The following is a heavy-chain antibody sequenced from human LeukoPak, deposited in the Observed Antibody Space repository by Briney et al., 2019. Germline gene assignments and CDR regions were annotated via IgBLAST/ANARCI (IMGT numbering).Heavy chain of an antibody. CDR3: ARTGSWSWFDP. CDR1: GGSFSGHY. CDR2: INHSGRT. Sequence: SETLSLTCAVYGGSFSGHYWSWIRQPPGKGLEWIGEINHSGRTNYNASLKSRVTISLDTSNNQFSLKLTSVTAADTAVYYCARTGSWSWFDPWGQGTLVTVSS. J-gene: IGHJ5*02. D-gene: IGHD6-13*01. V-gene: IGHV4-34*01.